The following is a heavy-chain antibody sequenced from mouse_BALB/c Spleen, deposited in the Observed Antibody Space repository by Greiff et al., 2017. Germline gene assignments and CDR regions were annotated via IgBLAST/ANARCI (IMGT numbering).Heavy chain of an antibody. Sequence: EVKLVESGGGLVKPGGSLKLSCAASGFTFSSYTMSWVRQTPENRLEWVATISSGGGNTYYPDSVKGRFTISRDNAKNNLYLQMSSLRSDDTALYYCAMITFAYWGQGTLVTVSA. D-gene: IGHD2-4*01. CDR3: AMITFAY. J-gene: IGHJ3*01. V-gene: IGHV5-9*03. CDR2: ISSGGGNT. CDR1: GFTFSSYT.